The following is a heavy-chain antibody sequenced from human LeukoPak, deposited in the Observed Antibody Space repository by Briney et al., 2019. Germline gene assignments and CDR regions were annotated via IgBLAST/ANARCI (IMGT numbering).Heavy chain of an antibody. CDR1: GGSISGYY. CDR2: IHTSGST. D-gene: IGHD5-12*01. Sequence: PSETLSLTCTVSGGSISGYYWTWIRQPAGKGLEWFGRIHTSGSTNYNPSLQSRVTMSVDTAKNQFSLKVTSVTAADTAVYYCAREGRYGGYVDYWGQGTLVTVSS. J-gene: IGHJ4*02. V-gene: IGHV4-4*07. CDR3: AREGRYGGYVDY.